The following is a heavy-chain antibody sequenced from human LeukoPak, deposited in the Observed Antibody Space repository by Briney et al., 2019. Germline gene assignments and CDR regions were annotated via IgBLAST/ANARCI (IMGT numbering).Heavy chain of an antibody. J-gene: IGHJ4*02. CDR1: GGSISSSSYY. D-gene: IGHD3-3*01. CDR2: IYYSGST. V-gene: IGHV4-39*01. Sequence: PSETLSLTCTVSGGSISSSSYYWGWIRQPRGKGLEWIGSIYYSGSTYYNPSLKSRVTISVDTSKNQFSLKLSSVTAADTAVYYCARHQYYDFWSGYYSYFDYWGQGTLVTVSS. CDR3: ARHQYYDFWSGYYSYFDY.